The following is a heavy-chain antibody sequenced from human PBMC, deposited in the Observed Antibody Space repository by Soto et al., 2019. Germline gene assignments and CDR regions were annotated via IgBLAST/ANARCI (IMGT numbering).Heavy chain of an antibody. D-gene: IGHD2-8*01. CDR2: VSGYSDKR. CDR1: GYTFNTFG. CDR3: ARGWGKDFGVNDF. J-gene: IGHJ4*02. Sequence: IQLVQSAGEVKRPGASVKVSCKASGYTFNTFGITWVRQAPGQGLEWMGCVSGYSDKRDYSRKLQDRITLTADPSTTTSYMELRRLTCDETAVYYCARGWGKDFGVNDFWGQGTLVTVSS. V-gene: IGHV1-18*01.